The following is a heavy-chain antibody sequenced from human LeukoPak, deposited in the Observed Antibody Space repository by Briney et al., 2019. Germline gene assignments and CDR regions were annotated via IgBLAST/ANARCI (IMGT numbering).Heavy chain of an antibody. Sequence: GGSLRLSCVASGVTFSSYAMSWVRQAPGKGLEWVSAISGIGGSTYYADSVKGRFTISRDNSKNTLYLQMNSLRAEDTAVYYCAKGAYDIAYYYYYMDVWGKGTTVTVSS. CDR2: ISGIGGST. V-gene: IGHV3-23*01. D-gene: IGHD3-9*01. CDR3: AKGAYDIAYYYYYMDV. J-gene: IGHJ6*03. CDR1: GVTFSSYA.